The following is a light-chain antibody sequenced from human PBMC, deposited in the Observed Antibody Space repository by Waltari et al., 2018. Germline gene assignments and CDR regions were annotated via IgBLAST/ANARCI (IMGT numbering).Light chain of an antibody. CDR1: SGDIGTYDH. Sequence: QSALTQPPSASGSPGQSVTISCTGTSGDIGTYDHVSWYQQPPGKAPKVIVYAVTKRPAGVPDRFSGSKSGDTAFLTVSGLQAEDEADYYCSSYAGNYIYVFGTGTEVTVL. CDR3: SSYAGNYIYV. J-gene: IGLJ1*01. CDR2: AVT. V-gene: IGLV2-8*01.